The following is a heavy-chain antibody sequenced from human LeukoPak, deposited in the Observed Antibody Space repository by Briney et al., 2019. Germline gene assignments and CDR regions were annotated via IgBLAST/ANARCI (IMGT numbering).Heavy chain of an antibody. CDR2: INHSGST. V-gene: IGHV4-34*01. D-gene: IGHD3-22*01. CDR3: ARHGGPYDSSGYVDY. J-gene: IGHJ4*02. Sequence: SETLSLTCAVYGGSFSGYYWSWIRQPPGKGLEWIGEINHSGSTNYNPSLKSRVTISVDTSKNQFSLKLSSVTAADTAVYYCARHGGPYDSSGYVDYWGQGTLVTVSS. CDR1: GGSFSGYY.